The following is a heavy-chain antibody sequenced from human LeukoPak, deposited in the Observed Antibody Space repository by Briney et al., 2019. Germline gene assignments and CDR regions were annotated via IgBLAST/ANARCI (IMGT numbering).Heavy chain of an antibody. D-gene: IGHD6-13*01. CDR3: AGSPKYSSSWFEYFQH. J-gene: IGHJ1*01. CDR1: GFTSSSYA. CDR2: ISHDGSNK. V-gene: IGHV3-30*01. Sequence: GGSLRLSCAASGFTSSSYAMHWVRQAPGKGLEWVAAISHDGSNKYHADSVKGRFTISRDNSKNTVYLQMNSLRAEDTAVYFCAGSPKYSSSWFEYFQHWGQGTLVTVSS.